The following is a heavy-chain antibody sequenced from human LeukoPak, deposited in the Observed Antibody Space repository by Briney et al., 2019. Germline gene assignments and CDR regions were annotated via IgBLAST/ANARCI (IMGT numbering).Heavy chain of an antibody. CDR3: ARDSLELLLIYYFDY. CDR1: GYTFTSYG. D-gene: IGHD3-10*01. J-gene: IGHJ4*02. Sequence: ASVKVSCKASGYTFTSYGIRWVRQAPGQGLEWMGWISAYNGNTNYAQKLQGRVTMTTDTSTSTAYMELTSLRSDDTAVYYCARDSLELLLIYYFDYWGQGTLVTVSS. CDR2: ISAYNGNT. V-gene: IGHV1-18*01.